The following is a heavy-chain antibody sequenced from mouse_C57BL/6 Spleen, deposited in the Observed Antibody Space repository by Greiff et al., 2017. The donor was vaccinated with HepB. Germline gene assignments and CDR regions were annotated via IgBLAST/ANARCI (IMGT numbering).Heavy chain of an antibody. CDR3: VRGLGVGYAMDY. D-gene: IGHD3-1*01. Sequence: EVKLGESGGGLVQPKGSLKLSCAASGFSFNTYAMNWVRQAPGKGLEWVARIRSKSNNYATYYADSVKDRFTISRDDSESMLYLQMNNLKTEDTAMYYCVRGLGVGYAMDYWGQGTSVTVSS. CDR1: GFSFNTYA. CDR2: IRSKSNNYAT. V-gene: IGHV10-1*01. J-gene: IGHJ4*01.